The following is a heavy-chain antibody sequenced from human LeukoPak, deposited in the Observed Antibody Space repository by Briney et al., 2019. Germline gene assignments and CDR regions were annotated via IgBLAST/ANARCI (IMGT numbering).Heavy chain of an antibody. CDR2: IKSKTDGGTT. CDR1: GFIFSDAW. CDR3: STGAGNYYSRFDY. D-gene: IGHD1-26*01. J-gene: IGHJ4*02. Sequence: GGSLRLSCAASGFIFSDAWMTWVRRAPGKGLEWVGRIKSKTDGGTTDYAAPVKGRFTISRDDSKNTLYLQMNNLKTEDTAVYYCSTGAGNYYSRFDYWGQGTLVTVSS. V-gene: IGHV3-15*01.